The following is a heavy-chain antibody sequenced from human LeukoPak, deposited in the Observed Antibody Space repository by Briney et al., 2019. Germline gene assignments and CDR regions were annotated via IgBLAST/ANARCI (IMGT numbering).Heavy chain of an antibody. CDR3: AKSYGSITTRRWYFDY. CDR2: IYSGGST. Sequence: GGSLRLSCAASGFTVSSNYMSWVRQAPGKGLEWVSVIYSGGSTYYADSVKGRFTISRDNSKNTLYLQMNSLRAEDTALYYCAKSYGSITTRRWYFDYWGQGTLVTVSS. V-gene: IGHV3-53*01. J-gene: IGHJ4*02. D-gene: IGHD1-1*01. CDR1: GFTVSSNY.